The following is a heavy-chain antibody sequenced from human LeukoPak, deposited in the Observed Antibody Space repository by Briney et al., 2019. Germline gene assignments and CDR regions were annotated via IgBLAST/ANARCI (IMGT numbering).Heavy chain of an antibody. CDR2: INPSGGST. V-gene: IGHV1-46*01. CDR3: ARGVLDVVVPAAGDY. D-gene: IGHD2-2*01. CDR1: GYTFTSYY. Sequence: ASVKVSCKASGYTFTSYYMHWVRQAPGQGLEWMGIINPSGGSTSYAQKFQGRVTMTRDTSTSTVYMELSSLRSEDTAVYYCARGVLDVVVPAAGDYWGQGTLVTVSS. J-gene: IGHJ4*02.